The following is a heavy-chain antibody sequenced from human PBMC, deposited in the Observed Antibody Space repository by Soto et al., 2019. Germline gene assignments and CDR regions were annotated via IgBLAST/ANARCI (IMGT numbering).Heavy chain of an antibody. V-gene: IGHV3-9*01. D-gene: IGHD3-3*01. Sequence: EVQLVESGGGVVQPGRSLRLSCAASGFTFDDYAMHWVRQAPGKGLEWVSCISWNSGKIDYADSMKGRFTISRDNAKNPLYLQINSLRTEDTAMYYCAKDMGPFGVSTYYHYGRDVWSHGTTVTVSS. J-gene: IGHJ6*02. CDR2: ISWNSGKI. CDR3: AKDMGPFGVSTYYHYGRDV. CDR1: GFTFDDYA.